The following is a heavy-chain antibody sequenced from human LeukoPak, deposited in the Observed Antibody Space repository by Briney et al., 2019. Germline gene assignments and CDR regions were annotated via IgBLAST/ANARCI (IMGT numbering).Heavy chain of an antibody. D-gene: IGHD6-6*01. V-gene: IGHV4-59*08. J-gene: IGHJ4*02. CDR3: ARSASSHSSSSTFDY. CDR2: IHYSGST. CDR1: GGSISSYY. Sequence: SETLSLTCTVSGGSISSYYWSWIRQPPGKGLEWIGYIHYSGSTNYNPSLKSRVTLSVDTSKNQFSLKLSSVTAADTAVYYCARSASSHSSSSTFDYWGQGTLVTVSS.